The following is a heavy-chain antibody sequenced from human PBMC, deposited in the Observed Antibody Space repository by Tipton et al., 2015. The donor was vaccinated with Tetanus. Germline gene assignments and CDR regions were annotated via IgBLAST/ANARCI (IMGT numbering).Heavy chain of an antibody. CDR2: IWYDGSNK. V-gene: IGHV3-33*01. D-gene: IGHD3-22*01. Sequence: SLRLSCAASGFTFSSYGMHWVRQAPGKGLEWVAAIWYDGSNKYYADSVKGRFTISRDNSKNTLYLQMNSLRAEDTAVYYCAREITMIGNNWFDPWGQGTLVTVFS. CDR3: AREITMIGNNWFDP. CDR1: GFTFSSYG. J-gene: IGHJ5*02.